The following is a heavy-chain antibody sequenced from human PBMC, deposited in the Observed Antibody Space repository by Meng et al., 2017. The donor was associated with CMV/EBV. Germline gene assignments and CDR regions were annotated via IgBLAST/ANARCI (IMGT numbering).Heavy chain of an antibody. J-gene: IGHJ4*02. D-gene: IGHD4-23*01. CDR3: ARVLRWNGVIDY. V-gene: IGHV4-4*07. CDR1: GCSISSYY. Sequence: QAQLDGSGPGLVKPSETLCLSCTVSGCSISSYYWSWLRQPAGKGLEWIGRIYTSGSTNYNPSLKSRVTMSVDTSKNQFSLKLSSVTAADTAVYYCARVLRWNGVIDYWGQGTLVTVSS. CDR2: IYTSGST.